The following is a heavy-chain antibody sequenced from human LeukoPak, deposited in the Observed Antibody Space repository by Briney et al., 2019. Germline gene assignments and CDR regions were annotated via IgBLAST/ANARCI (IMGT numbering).Heavy chain of an antibody. CDR1: GGSISSYY. V-gene: IGHV4-59*01. D-gene: IGHD3-22*01. J-gene: IGHJ4*02. CDR3: ARDRPLYYYDTPSAFDY. Sequence: SETLSLTCTVSGGSISSYYWSWIRQPPGKGLEWIGYIYYSGSTNYNPSLKSRVTISVDTSKNQFSLKLSSVTAADTAVYYCARDRPLYYYDTPSAFDYWGQRTLVTVSS. CDR2: IYYSGST.